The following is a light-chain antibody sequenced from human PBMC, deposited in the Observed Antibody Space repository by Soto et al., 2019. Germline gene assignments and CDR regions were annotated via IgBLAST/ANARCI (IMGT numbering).Light chain of an antibody. CDR2: SAS. J-gene: IGKJ2*01. CDR1: QSISNN. CDR3: QQHNNWPYT. V-gene: IGKV3-15*01. Sequence: EILMTQSPATPSVSPGERATLSCRASQSISNNLAWYQQKPGQAPRLLIYSASTRATGIPARFSGSGSGTEFTLTISSLQSEDFAVFYCQQHNNWPYTFGQGTKLEIK.